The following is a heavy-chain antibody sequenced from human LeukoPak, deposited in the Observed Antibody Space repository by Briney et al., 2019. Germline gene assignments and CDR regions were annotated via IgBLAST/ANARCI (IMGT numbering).Heavy chain of an antibody. CDR2: IYSGGST. V-gene: IGHV3-66*01. CDR1: GFTVSSNY. J-gene: IGHJ4*02. Sequence: EGSLRLSCAASGFTVSSNYMSWVRQAPGKGLEWVSVIYSGGSTYYADSVKGRFTISRDNSKNTLYLQMNSLRAEDTAVYYCARAPGGIAVATGDYWGQGTLVTVSS. D-gene: IGHD6-19*01. CDR3: ARAPGGIAVATGDY.